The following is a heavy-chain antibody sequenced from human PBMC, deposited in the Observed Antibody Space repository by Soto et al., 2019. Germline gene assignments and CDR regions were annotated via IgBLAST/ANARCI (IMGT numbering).Heavy chain of an antibody. CDR1: GFTFSSYS. J-gene: IGHJ4*02. D-gene: IGHD3-10*01. CDR2: FRTIADGGTT. CDR3: AKKVNSGPGSQYFDY. Sequence: LRLSCAASGFTFSSYSIRWVLQAPGKGLEWVSGFRTIADGGTTYYAGSVKARFTISRDNSKNMLILQMNSLRAEDTPIYYCAKKVNSGPGSQYFDYWGQGTMVTVSS. V-gene: IGHV3-23*01.